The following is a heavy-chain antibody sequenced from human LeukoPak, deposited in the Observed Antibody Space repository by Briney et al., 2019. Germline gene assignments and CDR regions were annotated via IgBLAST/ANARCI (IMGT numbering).Heavy chain of an antibody. CDR3: ASLTVVVPAAQYN. CDR1: GFTFSSYE. J-gene: IGHJ4*02. Sequence: GGSLRLSCAASGFTFSSYEMNWVRQAPGKGLDWASYISSSGSTIYYADSVKGRFTISRDNAKNSLYLQMNSLRAEDTAVYYCASLTVVVPAAQYNWGQGTLVTVSS. D-gene: IGHD2-2*01. V-gene: IGHV3-48*03. CDR2: ISSSGSTI.